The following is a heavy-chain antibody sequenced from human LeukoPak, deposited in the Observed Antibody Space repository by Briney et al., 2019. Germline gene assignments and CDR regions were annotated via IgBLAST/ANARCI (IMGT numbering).Heavy chain of an antibody. Sequence: GGSLRLSCAASGFTFSSYGMHWVRQAPGRGLEWVAVISYDGSNKYYADSVKGRFTISRDNSKNTLYLQMNSLRAEDTAVYYCAKDGLRFLEWLPNWFDPWGQGTLVTVSS. CDR1: GFTFSSYG. D-gene: IGHD3-3*01. V-gene: IGHV3-30*18. J-gene: IGHJ5*02. CDR3: AKDGLRFLEWLPNWFDP. CDR2: ISYDGSNK.